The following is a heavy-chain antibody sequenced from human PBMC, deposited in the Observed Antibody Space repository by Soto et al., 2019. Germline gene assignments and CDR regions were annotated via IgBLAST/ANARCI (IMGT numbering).Heavy chain of an antibody. Sequence: QVQLVESGGGLVKPGGSLRLTCAASGFSISDHYMSWIRQAPGKGLEWVSYSSNSGTFTKYADSVKGRFSISRGNAKNSLYLGINSLRGEDTAIYCCARSGDNYNVLDYWGQGTPVTVSS. J-gene: IGHJ4*02. D-gene: IGHD3-10*02. V-gene: IGHV3-11*05. CDR3: ARSGDNYNVLDY. CDR1: GFSISDHY. CDR2: SSNSGTFT.